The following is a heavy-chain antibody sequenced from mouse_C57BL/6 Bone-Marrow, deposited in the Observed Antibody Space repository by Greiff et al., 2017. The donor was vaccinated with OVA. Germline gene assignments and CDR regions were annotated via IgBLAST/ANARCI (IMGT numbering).Heavy chain of an antibody. J-gene: IGHJ1*03. V-gene: IGHV1-47*01. Sequence: QVQLKESGAELVKPGASVKMSCKASGYTFTTYPIEWMKQNHGQSLEWIGNFHPYNDDTKYNEKFKGKATLTVEKSSSTVYLELSRLTSDDSAVYYCARRGYGSSHWYFDVWGTGTTVTVSS. D-gene: IGHD1-1*01. CDR1: GYTFTTYP. CDR3: ARRGYGSSHWYFDV. CDR2: FHPYNDDT.